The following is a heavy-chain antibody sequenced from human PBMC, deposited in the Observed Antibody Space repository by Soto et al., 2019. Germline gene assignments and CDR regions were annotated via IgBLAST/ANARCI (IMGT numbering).Heavy chain of an antibody. Sequence: PSETLSLTCAVYGGSFSGYYWSWIRQPPGKGLEWIGEINHSGSTNYNPSLKSRVTISVDTSKNQFSLKLSSVTAADTAVYYCARGGELERRLAWFDPWGQGTLVTVSS. CDR1: GGSFSGYY. D-gene: IGHD1-1*01. V-gene: IGHV4-34*01. CDR3: ARGGELERRLAWFDP. J-gene: IGHJ5*02. CDR2: INHSGST.